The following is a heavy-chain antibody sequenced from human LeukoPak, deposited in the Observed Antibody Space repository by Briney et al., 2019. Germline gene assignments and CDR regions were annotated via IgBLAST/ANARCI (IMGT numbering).Heavy chain of an antibody. V-gene: IGHV4-38-2*01. CDR1: GYPINTGYY. CDR3: ARGAGVDATPWDS. D-gene: IGHD2-15*01. Sequence: PSETLSLTCGVSGYPINTGYYWGWIRQPPGKGLEWIASIYHSGSTYYNPSLKSRVTISVDTSKNHFSLKLTSVTAADTAVYYCARGAGVDATPWDSWGQGTLVTVSS. J-gene: IGHJ4*02. CDR2: IYHSGST.